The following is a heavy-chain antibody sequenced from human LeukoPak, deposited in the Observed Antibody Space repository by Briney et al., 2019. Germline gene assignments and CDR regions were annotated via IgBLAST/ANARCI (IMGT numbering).Heavy chain of an antibody. D-gene: IGHD5-12*01. CDR2: IYYSGSP. CDR1: GGSISSGGFY. Sequence: SETLSLTCSASGGSISSGGFYWRWLRQTPGKGLEWIGNIYYSGSPHSNPSLKSRVTISVDTSKNHVSLNLTSVTAADTAVYYCARHSGYDRYFDLWGQGTRVTVSS. CDR3: ARHSGYDRYFDL. J-gene: IGHJ4*02. V-gene: IGHV4-31*03.